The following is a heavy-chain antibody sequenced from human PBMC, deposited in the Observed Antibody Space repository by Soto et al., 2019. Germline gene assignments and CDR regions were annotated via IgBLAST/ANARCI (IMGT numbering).Heavy chain of an antibody. D-gene: IGHD2-15*01. CDR3: TRLGYCSGGSCLN. J-gene: IGHJ4*02. V-gene: IGHV3-73*01. Sequence: GGSLRLSCAASGFTFSGSAMHWVRQASGKGLEWVGRIRSKANSYATAYAASVKGRFTISRDDSKNTAYLQMNSLKTEDTAVYYCTRLGYCSGGSCLNWGQGTLVTVSS. CDR1: GFTFSGSA. CDR2: IRSKANSYAT.